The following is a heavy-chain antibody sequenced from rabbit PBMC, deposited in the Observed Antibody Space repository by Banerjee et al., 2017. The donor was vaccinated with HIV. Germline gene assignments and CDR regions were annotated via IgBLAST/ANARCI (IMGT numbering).Heavy chain of an antibody. CDR2: IYVGNSGSA. CDR1: GFSFSSYYD. J-gene: IGHJ4*01. Sequence: QSLEESGGDLVKPGASLTLTCTASGFSFSSYYDMCWVRQAPGKGLEWIGCIYVGNSGSAYYASWAKGRFTISKASSTTVTLHMTGLTAADTATYFCARSGGYGYDGNAYFKLWGQGTLVTVS. D-gene: IGHD6-1*01. V-gene: IGHV1S40*01. CDR3: ARSGGYGYDGNAYFKL.